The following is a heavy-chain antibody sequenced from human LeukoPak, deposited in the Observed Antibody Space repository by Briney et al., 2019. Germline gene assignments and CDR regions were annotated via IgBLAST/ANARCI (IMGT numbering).Heavy chain of an antibody. CDR2: ISGSRTDI. D-gene: IGHD3-10*01. J-gene: IGHJ5*01. Sequence: GGSLRLSCAASGFTFSSYTLDWVRQAPGQGLEWVSSISGSRTDIYYAASVKGRFTISRDNAKNSLYLQMNSLRAEDTAVYYCARDYGSGSPNWFDSWGQGTLVTVSS. CDR3: ARDYGSGSPNWFDS. V-gene: IGHV3-21*01. CDR1: GFTFSSYT.